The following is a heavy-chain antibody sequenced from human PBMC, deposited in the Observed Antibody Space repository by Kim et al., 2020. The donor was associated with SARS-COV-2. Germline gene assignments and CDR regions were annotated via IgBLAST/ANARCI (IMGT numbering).Heavy chain of an antibody. CDR2: IKPDGSDK. D-gene: IGHD2-2*01. V-gene: IGHV3-7*01. Sequence: GGSLRLSCAASGFTISDYWMNWVRQAPGKGLEWVGNIKPDGSDKYYVDSVKGRFTISRDNAKNSLYLQMHSLRAEDTAMYYCSRDSRSLTVDSWGQGTLVTVSA. CDR1: GFTISDYW. CDR3: SRDSRSLTVDS. J-gene: IGHJ4*02.